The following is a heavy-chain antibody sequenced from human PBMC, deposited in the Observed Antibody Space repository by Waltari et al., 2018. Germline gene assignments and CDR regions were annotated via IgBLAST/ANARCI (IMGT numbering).Heavy chain of an antibody. V-gene: IGHV1-2*02. CDR3: ARAEWGDGYIDFDY. D-gene: IGHD5-12*01. Sequence: QVQLVQSGAEVKKPGASVKVSCKASGYTFTGYYMHWVRQPPGQGLEWIGWINPNSGGTNYAQKLQGSVTRTRETSISTAYMELRRLRSYDTAVYYCARAEWGDGYIDFDYWGQGTLVTVSS. CDR2: INPNSGGT. J-gene: IGHJ4*02. CDR1: GYTFTGYY.